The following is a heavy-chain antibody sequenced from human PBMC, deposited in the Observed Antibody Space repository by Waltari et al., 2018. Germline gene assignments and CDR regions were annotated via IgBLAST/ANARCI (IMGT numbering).Heavy chain of an antibody. CDR2: IYSSGRT. CDR3: ARSDVVVAPARNNYYFPMEV. V-gene: IGHV4-61*09. CDR1: GDSISGSYY. Sequence: QLQLQQSGPGWVKPSQTLSLACSLSGDSISGSYYWTWVRQTAGEGLEWLGYIYSSGRTKYNPSLQSRATISIVNKTQFSLKLAAVTAADTAVYYCARSDVVVAPARNNYYFPMEVWGQGTTVTVSS. J-gene: IGHJ6*03. D-gene: IGHD2-21*01.